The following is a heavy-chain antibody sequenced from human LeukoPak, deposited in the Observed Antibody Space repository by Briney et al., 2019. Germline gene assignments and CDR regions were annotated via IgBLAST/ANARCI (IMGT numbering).Heavy chain of an antibody. CDR2: IKQDGSKK. CDR1: GFTFGSFC. CDR3: ARGFRGANWFDP. D-gene: IGHD3-10*01. Sequence: GGSLRLSCAASGFTFGSFCMTWVRQAPGGGLEGVANIKQDGSKKYYLDSVKVRFTISRDNANNSLYLQMNSLRGEDTAVYYCARGFRGANWFDPWGQGTLVTVSS. J-gene: IGHJ5*02. V-gene: IGHV3-7*04.